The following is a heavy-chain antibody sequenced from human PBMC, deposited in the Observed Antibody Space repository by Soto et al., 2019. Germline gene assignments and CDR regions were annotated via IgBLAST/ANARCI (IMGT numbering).Heavy chain of an antibody. J-gene: IGHJ3*02. D-gene: IGHD4-17*01. CDR3: ARGASTVIHIPKGAFDS. V-gene: IGHV1-2*04. CDR2: INPNSGGT. Sequence: GASVKVSCKASGYTFTGYYMHWVRQAPGQGLEWMGWINPNSGGTNYAQKFQGWVTMTRDTSISTAYMELSRLRSDDTAVYYCARGASTVIHIPKGAFDSSGQGTIVTVAS. CDR1: GYTFTGYY.